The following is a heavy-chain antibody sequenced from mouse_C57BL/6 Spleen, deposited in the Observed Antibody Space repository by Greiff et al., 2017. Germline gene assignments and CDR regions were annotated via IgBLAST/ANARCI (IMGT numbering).Heavy chain of an antibody. D-gene: IGHD3-2*02. V-gene: IGHV1-50*01. CDR1: GYTFTSYW. CDR3: ARRRDSSGYDAMDY. CDR2: IDPSDSYT. Sequence: QVQLQQPGAELVKPGASVKLSCKASGYTFTSYWMQWVKQRPGQGLEWIGEIDPSDSYTNYNQKFKGKATLTVDTSSSTAYMPRSSLTSEDSAVYYGARRRDSSGYDAMDYWGQGTSVTVSS. J-gene: IGHJ4*01.